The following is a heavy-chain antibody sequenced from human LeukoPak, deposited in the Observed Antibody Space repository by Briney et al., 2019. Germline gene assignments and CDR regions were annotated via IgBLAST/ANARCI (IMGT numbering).Heavy chain of an antibody. Sequence: GGSLRLSCAASGFTVSSNYMSWVRQAPGKGLEWVSVIYSGGSTYYADSVKGRFTISRDNSKNTLYLQMNSLRAEDTAVYYCATHGWIRPFDYWGQGTLVTVSS. CDR1: GFTVSSNY. CDR3: ATHGWIRPFDY. D-gene: IGHD6-19*01. CDR2: IYSGGST. J-gene: IGHJ4*02. V-gene: IGHV3-66*01.